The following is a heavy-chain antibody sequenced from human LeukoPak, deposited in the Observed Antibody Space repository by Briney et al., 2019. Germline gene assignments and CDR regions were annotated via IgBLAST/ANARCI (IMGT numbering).Heavy chain of an antibody. CDR2: IRGAGDIT. Sequence: GGSLRLSCVASGITFSNYGMSWVRQAPGKGLEGVSAIRGAGDITDYADSVKGRFTISRDNSKNMLYLQMSSLRAEDTAIYYCAKAPYGSGSYYVNLWGQGTLVTVSS. CDR3: AKAPYGSGSYYVNL. V-gene: IGHV3-23*01. J-gene: IGHJ5*02. CDR1: GITFSNYG. D-gene: IGHD3-10*01.